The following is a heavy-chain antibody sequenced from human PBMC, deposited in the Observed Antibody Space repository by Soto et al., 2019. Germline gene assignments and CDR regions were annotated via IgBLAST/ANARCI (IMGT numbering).Heavy chain of an antibody. Sequence: QVQLVQSGAEVKKPGASVKVSCKASGYSFTNYDINWVRQATGQGLEWMGWMNPNGGNTAYAQRFQGRVSMTRNTSITTAYMELSSLTSQDTAVYYCARGPGYCSTGICYNSWFDPWGQGTLVTVSS. CDR3: ARGPGYCSTGICYNSWFDP. D-gene: IGHD2-15*01. V-gene: IGHV1-8*01. J-gene: IGHJ5*02. CDR1: GYSFTNYD. CDR2: MNPNGGNT.